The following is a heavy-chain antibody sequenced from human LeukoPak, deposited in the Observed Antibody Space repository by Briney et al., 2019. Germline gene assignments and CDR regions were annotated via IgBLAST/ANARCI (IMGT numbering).Heavy chain of an antibody. CDR3: ARDRHGMSVSDYFDY. CDR2: IYTSGST. V-gene: IGHV4-4*07. Sequence: PSETLSLTCTVSGGSISHYYWSWIPQPSGKGLEWIGRIYTSGSTNYNPSLKSRVTMSVDTSKNQFSLKLSSVTAADTAVYYCARDRHGMSVSDYFDYWGQGTLVTVSS. D-gene: IGHD6-19*01. J-gene: IGHJ4*02. CDR1: GGSISHYY.